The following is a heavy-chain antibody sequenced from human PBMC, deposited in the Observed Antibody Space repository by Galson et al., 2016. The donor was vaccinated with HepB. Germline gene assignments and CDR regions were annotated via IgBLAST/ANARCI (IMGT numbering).Heavy chain of an antibody. CDR1: GVSISSPDW. CDR3: TRDIDYSRFDP. Sequence: SETLSLTCAVSGVSISSPDWWTWVRQPPGKGLEWIGEIYHTGSTHYDPSLKSRVTMSVDKSKNQFTLSLNSLTAADTAVYYCTRDIDYSRFDPWGQGTLVTVSS. D-gene: IGHD4-11*01. CDR2: IYHTGST. V-gene: IGHV4-4*02. J-gene: IGHJ5*02.